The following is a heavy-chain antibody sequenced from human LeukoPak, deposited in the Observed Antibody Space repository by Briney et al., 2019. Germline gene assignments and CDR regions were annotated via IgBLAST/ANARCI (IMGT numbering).Heavy chain of an antibody. V-gene: IGHV4-59*08. CDR2: IYYSGST. CDR1: GGSISSYY. J-gene: IGHJ4*02. D-gene: IGHD1-20*01. CDR3: ARLEFHNFYFDY. Sequence: SETLSLTCTVSGGSISSYYWSWIRQPPGKGLEWIGYIYYSGSTNYNPSLKSRVTISVDTSKNQFSLKLSSVTAADTAVYYCARLEFHNFYFDYWGQGTLVTVSS.